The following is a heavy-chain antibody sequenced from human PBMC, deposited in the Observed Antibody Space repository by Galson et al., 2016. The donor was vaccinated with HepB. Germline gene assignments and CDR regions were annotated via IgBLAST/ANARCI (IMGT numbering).Heavy chain of an antibody. Sequence: SVKVSCKASGYTFTVCYMHWVRQAPGQGLEWMGRINHNSGDTDVAQNFQGRVTMTRYKSIHTAYMERSRLRSDDTAVYYCARSGSNHNFDYWGQGTLVTVSS. V-gene: IGHV1-2*06. CDR3: ARSGSNHNFDY. J-gene: IGHJ4*02. CDR2: INHNSGDT. CDR1: GYTFTVCY. D-gene: IGHD2-15*01.